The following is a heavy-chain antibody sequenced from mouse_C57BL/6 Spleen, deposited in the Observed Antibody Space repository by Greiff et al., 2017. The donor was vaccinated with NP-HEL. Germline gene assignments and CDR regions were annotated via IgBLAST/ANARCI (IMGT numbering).Heavy chain of an antibody. CDR1: GYTFTSYW. CDR2: IYPGSGST. CDR3: ARNDGNYEGVDY. J-gene: IGHJ2*01. Sequence: QVQLQQPGAELVKPGASVKLSCKASGYTFTSYWITWVKQRPGQGLEWIGDIYPGSGSTNYNEKFKSKATLTVDTSSSTAYMQLSSLTSEDSAVYYCARNDGNYEGVDYWGQGTTLTVSS. D-gene: IGHD2-3*01. V-gene: IGHV1-55*01.